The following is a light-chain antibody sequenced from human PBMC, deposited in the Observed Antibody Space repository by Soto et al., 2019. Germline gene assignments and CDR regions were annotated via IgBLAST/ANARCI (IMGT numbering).Light chain of an antibody. CDR2: GNS. CDR3: QSYDSSLSGYV. CDR1: SSNIGNNG. Sequence: QSVLTQPPSVSEAPNQRVTISCSGNSSNIGNNGVNWYQHFPGEPPKLLIYGNSNRPSGVPDRFSGSKSGTSASLAITGLQAEDEADYYCQSYDSSLSGYVFGTGTKLTVL. J-gene: IGLJ1*01. V-gene: IGLV1-40*01.